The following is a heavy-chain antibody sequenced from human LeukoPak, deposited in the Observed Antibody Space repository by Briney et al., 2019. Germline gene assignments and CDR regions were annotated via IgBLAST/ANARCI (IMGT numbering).Heavy chain of an antibody. D-gene: IGHD3-22*01. J-gene: IGHJ4*02. V-gene: IGHV6-1*01. CDR2: TYYRSKWYN. CDR1: GDSVSSNSAA. CDR3: ARDTPSYYYDSSGYYLSAPFDY. Sequence: SQTLSLTCAISGDSVSSNSAAWNWIRQSPSRGLEWLGRTYYRSKWYNDYAVSVKSRITINPDTSKNQFSLQPNSVTPEDTAVYYCARDTPSYYYDSSGYYLSAPFDYWGQGTLVTVSS.